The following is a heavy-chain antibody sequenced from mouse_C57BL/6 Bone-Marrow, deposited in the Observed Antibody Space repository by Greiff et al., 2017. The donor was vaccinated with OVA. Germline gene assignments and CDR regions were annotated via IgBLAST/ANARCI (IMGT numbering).Heavy chain of an antibody. Sequence: EVQLVESGPVLVKPGASVKMSCKASGYTFTDYYMNWVKQSHGKSLEWIGVINPYNGGTSYNQKFKGKATLTVDKSSSTAYMELNSLTSEDSAVYYCAKEGIYYDYDAWFAYWGQGTLVTVSA. V-gene: IGHV1-19*01. CDR2: INPYNGGT. CDR1: GYTFTDYY. J-gene: IGHJ3*01. D-gene: IGHD2-4*01. CDR3: AKEGIYYDYDAWFAY.